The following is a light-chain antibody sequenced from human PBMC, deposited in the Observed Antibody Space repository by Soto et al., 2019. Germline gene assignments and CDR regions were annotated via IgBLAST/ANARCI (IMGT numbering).Light chain of an antibody. CDR3: HKYNSAHLT. V-gene: IGKV1-27*01. J-gene: IGKJ5*01. CDR2: AAS. Sequence: DIQMTQSPSSLSASVGDRVTITCRASQGIYNYLAWYQQKPGKAPKLLIYAASTLEAGVPSRFSGSGYGTDFPLTISSLQHEDVATYYCHKYNSAHLTFGQGTRLEIK. CDR1: QGIYNY.